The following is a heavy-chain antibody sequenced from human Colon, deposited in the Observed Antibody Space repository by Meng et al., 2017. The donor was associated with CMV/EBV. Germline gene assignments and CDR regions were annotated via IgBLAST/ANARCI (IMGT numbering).Heavy chain of an antibody. CDR1: GGSLSGYY. CDR3: AREAGPFFGVIVYDS. V-gene: IGHV4-34*01. Sequence: QGQLQHWGAGLLKTSETLSLTCGVSGGSLSGYYWTWIRQSPGKGLEWIGEINQSGSTNYNPSLKSRVTVSVDTSKNQFSLRVTSVTAADSALYYCAREAGPFFGVIVYDSWGQGTLVTVSS. J-gene: IGHJ4*02. CDR2: INQSGST. D-gene: IGHD3-3*01.